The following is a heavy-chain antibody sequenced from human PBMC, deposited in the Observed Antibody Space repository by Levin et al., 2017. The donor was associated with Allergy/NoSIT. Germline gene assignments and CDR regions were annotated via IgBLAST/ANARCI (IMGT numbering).Heavy chain of an antibody. CDR3: ARDVTKAGN. V-gene: IGHV3-7*01. CDR2: IKEDGSDT. Sequence: GGSLRLSCTASGFTFSNYWMTWVRQAPGKGLEWVANIKEDGSDTYYVDSVKGRFTISRDNAKNSLYLQMNYLGVEDTAVYYCARDVTKAGNWGQGTLVTVSS. CDR1: GFTFSNYW. J-gene: IGHJ4*02.